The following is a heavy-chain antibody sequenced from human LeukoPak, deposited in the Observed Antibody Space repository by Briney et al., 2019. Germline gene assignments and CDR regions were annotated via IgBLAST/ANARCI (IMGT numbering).Heavy chain of an antibody. Sequence: GGSLRLSCAASGFSLSNYGMHWVRQAPGKGLEWVAVISYDGSNKYYADSVKGRFTISRDNSKNTLYLQINSLRAEDTAVYYCARDRRVRDQIVVVTDDAFDIWGQGTMVTVSS. J-gene: IGHJ3*02. V-gene: IGHV3-30*03. CDR3: ARDRRVRDQIVVVTDDAFDI. CDR1: GFSLSNYG. D-gene: IGHD2-21*02. CDR2: ISYDGSNK.